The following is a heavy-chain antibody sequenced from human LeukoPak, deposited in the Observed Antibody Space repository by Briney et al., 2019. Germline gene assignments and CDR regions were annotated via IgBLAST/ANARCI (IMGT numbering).Heavy chain of an antibody. V-gene: IGHV5-51*01. Sequence: GESLKISFKGSGYRFTSYWIGWGRPMPGKGLGWMGIIYPGDSDTRYSPSFQGQVTISADKSISTAYLQWSSLKASDTAMYYRARRTASYDILTGPDYWGQGTLVTVSS. CDR2: IYPGDSDT. CDR3: ARRTASYDILTGPDY. CDR1: GYRFTSYW. J-gene: IGHJ4*02. D-gene: IGHD3-9*01.